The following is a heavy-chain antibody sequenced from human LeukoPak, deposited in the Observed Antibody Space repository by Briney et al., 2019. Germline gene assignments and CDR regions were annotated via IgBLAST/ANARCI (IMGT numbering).Heavy chain of an antibody. CDR1: GFTFSTYS. D-gene: IGHD3-16*01. V-gene: IGHV3-21*04. CDR2: ISWGGSNI. CDR3: ARDGGSHYCDF. Sequence: GRSLRLSCAASGFTFSTYSMNWVSQAPGKGLEWVSSISWGGSNIYYADSVKGRFTISRDNAKNSLYLQMNSLRAEDTAVYYCARDGGSHYCDFWGQGTLVSVSS. J-gene: IGHJ4*02.